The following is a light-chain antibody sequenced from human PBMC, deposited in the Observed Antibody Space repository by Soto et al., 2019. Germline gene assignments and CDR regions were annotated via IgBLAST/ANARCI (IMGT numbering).Light chain of an antibody. Sequence: QSVLTQPASVSGSPGQSITITCKGTSSDVGGYNYVSWYQQYPGKAPKLMIYDVSDRPSGVSNRFSGSKSGNTASLTISGLQAEDEADYYCSSYTSSSTWVFGGGTKVTVL. CDR2: DVS. J-gene: IGLJ3*02. CDR3: SSYTSSSTWV. CDR1: SSDVGGYNY. V-gene: IGLV2-14*01.